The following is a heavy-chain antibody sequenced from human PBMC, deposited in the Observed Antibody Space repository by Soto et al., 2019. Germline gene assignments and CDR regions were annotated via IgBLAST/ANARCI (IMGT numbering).Heavy chain of an antibody. Sequence: EVQLVESGGGLVQPGGSLRLSCSASGFTYSNYAMHWVRQAPGKGLEYVSAISGDGHSTYYADSVKARFTISRDNSRNTLYLQMSSLRAEDTAVYYCVKRTTGWYFDLWGRGTLVTVSS. CDR2: ISGDGHST. V-gene: IGHV3-64D*06. J-gene: IGHJ2*01. CDR1: GFTYSNYA. CDR3: VKRTTGWYFDL. D-gene: IGHD1-7*01.